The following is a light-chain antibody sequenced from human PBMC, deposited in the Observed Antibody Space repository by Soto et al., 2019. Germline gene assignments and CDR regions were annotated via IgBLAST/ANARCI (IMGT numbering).Light chain of an antibody. Sequence: EIVLTQSPGTLSLSPGERATLSCRASQSVSANYLAWYQQKPGQAPRFLIYGASSRATGIPDRFSGSGSGTDFTLTISRLEPEDFSVYYCQQYGSSPPTFGQGTKVEIQ. J-gene: IGKJ1*01. CDR3: QQYGSSPPT. V-gene: IGKV3-20*01. CDR1: QSVSANY. CDR2: GAS.